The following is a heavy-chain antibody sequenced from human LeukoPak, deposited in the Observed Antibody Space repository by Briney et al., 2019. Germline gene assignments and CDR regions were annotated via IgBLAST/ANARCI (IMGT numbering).Heavy chain of an antibody. V-gene: IGHV3-23*01. Sequence: GGSLRLACAASGFPFSNYAMSWVRQAPGKGLEWVSSISGRGGGTYYADSMKGRFTISRDNSKSTLYLQMNSLRAEDTAVYSCAKEGGQYYFDSWGQGTLVTVSS. D-gene: IGHD3-16*01. CDR3: AKEGGQYYFDS. J-gene: IGHJ4*02. CDR2: ISGRGGGT. CDR1: GFPFSNYA.